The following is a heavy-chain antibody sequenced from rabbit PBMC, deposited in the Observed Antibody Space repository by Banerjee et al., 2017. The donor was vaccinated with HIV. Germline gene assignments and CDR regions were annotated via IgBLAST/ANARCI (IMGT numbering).Heavy chain of an antibody. D-gene: IGHD1-1*01. J-gene: IGHJ4*01. CDR2: IDTNTGKT. CDR3: AGSLVDNANL. V-gene: IGHV1S40*01. Sequence: QSLEESGGGLFQPGGSLALTCKASGFSLSNNYVMCWVRQAPGKGLEWIGFIDTNTGKTFYASWAKGRFTISKTSPTTVTLQMTSLTVADTATYLCAGSLVDNANLWGPGTLVTVS. CDR1: GFSLSNNYV.